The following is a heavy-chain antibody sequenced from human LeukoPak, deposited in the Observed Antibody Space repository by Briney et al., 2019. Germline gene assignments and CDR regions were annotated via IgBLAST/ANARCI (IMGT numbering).Heavy chain of an antibody. D-gene: IGHD3-22*01. V-gene: IGHV1-24*01. J-gene: IGHJ4*02. CDR3: ARDPYSSGYALDY. CDR1: GYTLTELS. Sequence: ASVKVSCKVSGYTLTELSMHWVRQAPGKGLEWMGGFDPEDGETIYAQKFQGRVTMTRDMSTSTVYMELSSLRSEDTAVYYCARDPYSSGYALDYWGQGTLVTVSS. CDR2: FDPEDGET.